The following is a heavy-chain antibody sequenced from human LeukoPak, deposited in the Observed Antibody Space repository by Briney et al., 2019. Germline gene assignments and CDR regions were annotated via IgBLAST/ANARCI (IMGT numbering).Heavy chain of an antibody. D-gene: IGHD5-24*01. CDR2: IYSGGST. Sequence: PGGSLRLSCAASGFTVSSNYMSWVRQAPGPGLEWVSVIYSGGSTYYPDSVKGRFTISRDNSKNTLYLQMSSLRAEDTAVYYCASGEEMAPFDIWGQGTMVTVSS. CDR3: ASGEEMAPFDI. CDR1: GFTVSSNY. V-gene: IGHV3-53*01. J-gene: IGHJ3*02.